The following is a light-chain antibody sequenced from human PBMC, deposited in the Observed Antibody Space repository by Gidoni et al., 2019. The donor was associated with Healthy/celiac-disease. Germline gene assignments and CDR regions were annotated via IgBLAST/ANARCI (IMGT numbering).Light chain of an antibody. CDR3: QQYDNLPYT. V-gene: IGKV1-33*01. CDR2: DSS. Sequence: DIQMTQSPSSLSASAGDRVTITCQASQDISNYLNWYQQKPGTAPKLLIYDSSNLETGVPSRFSGSGSGTDFTFTISSLQSEDIATYYCQQYDNLPYTFGQGTKLEIK. J-gene: IGKJ2*01. CDR1: QDISNY.